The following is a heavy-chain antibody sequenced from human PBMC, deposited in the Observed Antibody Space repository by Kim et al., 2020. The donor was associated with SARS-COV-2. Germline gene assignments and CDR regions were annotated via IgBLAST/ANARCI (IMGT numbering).Heavy chain of an antibody. V-gene: IGHV3-9*01. D-gene: IGHD2-15*01. J-gene: IGHJ6*02. Sequence: GGSLRLSCAASGFTFGDYAMHWVRQAPGKGLEWVSGISWNSGSIGYADSVKGRFTISRDNAKNSLYLQMNSLRAEDTALYYCAKDISRFYCSGGSCYSASWYGMDVWGQGTTVTVSS. CDR2: ISWNSGSI. CDR1: GFTFGDYA. CDR3: AKDISRFYCSGGSCYSASWYGMDV.